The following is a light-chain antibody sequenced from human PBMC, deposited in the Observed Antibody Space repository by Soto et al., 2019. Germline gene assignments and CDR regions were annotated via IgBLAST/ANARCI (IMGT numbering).Light chain of an antibody. Sequence: DIQLPPSPSSLSAYVGARVTITCRASQSISIYLNWYLQKPGKAPNLLIYDASSLEGGVPSRFSGSGSGTEFTLTISSLQPDDFATYYCQQYISYPWTFGQGTKV. CDR3: QQYISYPWT. J-gene: IGKJ1*01. V-gene: IGKV1-5*01. CDR2: DAS. CDR1: QSISIY.